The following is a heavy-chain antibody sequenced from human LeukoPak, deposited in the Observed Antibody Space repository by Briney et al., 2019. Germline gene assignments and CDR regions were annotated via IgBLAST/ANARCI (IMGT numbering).Heavy chain of an antibody. Sequence: SETLSLTCAVYGGSFSGYYWSWIRQPPGKGLEWIGEINHSGSTNYNPSLKSRVTISVDTSKNQFSLKLSSVTAADTAVYYCARGLLWFGVQRDPFDYWGQGTLVTVSS. CDR1: GGSFSGYY. D-gene: IGHD3-10*01. J-gene: IGHJ4*02. CDR3: ARGLLWFGVQRDPFDY. V-gene: IGHV4-34*01. CDR2: INHSGST.